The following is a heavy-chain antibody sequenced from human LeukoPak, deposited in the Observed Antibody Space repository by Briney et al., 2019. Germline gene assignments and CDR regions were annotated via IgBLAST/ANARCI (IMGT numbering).Heavy chain of an antibody. D-gene: IGHD4-17*01. Sequence: SETLSLTCAVSGGSISSYYWSWIRQPPGRGLEWIGYIYYSGSTNYNPSLKGRVTISVDTSKNQFSLKLSSVTAADTAVYYCARNRDYGDYFDYWGQGTLVTVSS. V-gene: IGHV4-59*01. CDR1: GGSISSYY. CDR3: ARNRDYGDYFDY. CDR2: IYYSGST. J-gene: IGHJ4*02.